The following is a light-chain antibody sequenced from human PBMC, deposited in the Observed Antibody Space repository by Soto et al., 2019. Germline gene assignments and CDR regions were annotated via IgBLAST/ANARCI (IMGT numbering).Light chain of an antibody. V-gene: IGKV3-20*01. CDR2: GAS. J-gene: IGKJ3*01. Sequence: EIVLTQSPGTLSLSPGDRATLSCRASQSVSSSYLAWYQQKPGQAPRLLIYGASGRATGIPDRFSGSGSGTDFTLIISSLEPEDFAVYYCQQYGSSPLFTFGPGTKVDIK. CDR3: QQYGSSPLFT. CDR1: QSVSSSY.